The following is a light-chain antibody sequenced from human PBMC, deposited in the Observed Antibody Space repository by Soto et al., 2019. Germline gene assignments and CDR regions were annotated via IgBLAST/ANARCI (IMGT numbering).Light chain of an antibody. J-gene: IGLJ1*01. Sequence: QSVLTQPASVSGSPGQSITISCTGTSSDVGGYNYVSWYQQHPGKAPKLLIYNNNQRPSGVPDRFSGSKSGTSASLAISGLQSEDEADYYCAAWDDSLTGPVFGTGTKVTVL. CDR1: SSDVGGYNY. V-gene: IGLV1-44*01. CDR2: NNN. CDR3: AAWDDSLTGPV.